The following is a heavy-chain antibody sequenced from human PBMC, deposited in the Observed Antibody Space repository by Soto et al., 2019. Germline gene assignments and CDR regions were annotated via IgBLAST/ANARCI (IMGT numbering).Heavy chain of an antibody. Sequence: GASVKVSCKASGGTFSSYTISWVRQAPGQGLEWMGRIIPILGIANYAQKFQGRVTITADKSTSTAYMELSSLRSEDTVVYYCARGPRTTDSWFDPWGQGTLVTVSS. D-gene: IGHD1-7*01. J-gene: IGHJ5*02. CDR1: GGTFSSYT. CDR2: IIPILGIA. CDR3: ARGPRTTDSWFDP. V-gene: IGHV1-69*02.